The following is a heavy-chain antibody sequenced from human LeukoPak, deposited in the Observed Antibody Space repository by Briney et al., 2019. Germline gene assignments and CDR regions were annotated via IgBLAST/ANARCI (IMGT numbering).Heavy chain of an antibody. V-gene: IGHV3-23*01. CDR3: AKPFVEHWLVDY. Sequence: GGSLRLSCAASGFTFSSYAMSWVRQAPGKGLEWVSSISNNGGSTYCADSVKGRFTISRDNSKNTLYLQMNSLRAEDTAVYYCAKPFVEHWLVDYWGQGTLVTVSS. CDR2: ISNNGGST. D-gene: IGHD6-19*01. J-gene: IGHJ4*02. CDR1: GFTFSSYA.